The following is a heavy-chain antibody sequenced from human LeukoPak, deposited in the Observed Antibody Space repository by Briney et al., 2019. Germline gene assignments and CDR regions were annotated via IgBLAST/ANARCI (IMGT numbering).Heavy chain of an antibody. V-gene: IGHV4-39*07. J-gene: IGHJ5*02. CDR2: IYYSGST. D-gene: IGHD2-2*01. Sequence: SETLSLTCTVSGGSISSSSYYWGWIRQPPGKGLEWIGSIYYSGSTYYNPSLKSRVTISVDTSKNQFSLKLSSVTAADTAVYYCARGPFSSTSAYNWFDPWGQGTLVTVSS. CDR1: GGSISSSSYY. CDR3: ARGPFSSTSAYNWFDP.